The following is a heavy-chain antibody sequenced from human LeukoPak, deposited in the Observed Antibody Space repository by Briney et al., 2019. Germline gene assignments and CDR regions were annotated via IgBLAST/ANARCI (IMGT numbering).Heavy chain of an antibody. Sequence: PGGSLRLSCAASGSPFSTNDMSWVRQAPGKGLEWVSAISGSASGGTTYEDSVKGRFTISRDNSKGTLYLHMNSLRAEDTAVYYCAKVKTHWYFDNWGRGTLVTVPS. D-gene: IGHD1-1*01. CDR3: AKVKTHWYFDN. CDR1: GSPFSTND. V-gene: IGHV3-23*01. J-gene: IGHJ4*02. CDR2: ISGSASGGT.